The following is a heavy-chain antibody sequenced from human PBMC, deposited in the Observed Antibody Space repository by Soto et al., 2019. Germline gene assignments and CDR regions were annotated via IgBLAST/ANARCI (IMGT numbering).Heavy chain of an antibody. Sequence: SETLSLTCTVSGGSVSSSSYYWGWVRQPPGKGLEWIGNVYYSGSTNYNPSLKSRVTISVDTSKNQFSLKLSSVTAADTAVYYCARSSSTSRHAGWFDPWGQGTLVTVSS. D-gene: IGHD2-2*01. J-gene: IGHJ5*02. CDR3: ARSSSTSRHAGWFDP. V-gene: IGHV4-39*01. CDR1: GGSVSSSSYY. CDR2: VYYSGST.